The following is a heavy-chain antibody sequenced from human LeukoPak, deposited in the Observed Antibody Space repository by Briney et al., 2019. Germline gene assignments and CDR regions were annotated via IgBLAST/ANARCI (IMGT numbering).Heavy chain of an antibody. D-gene: IGHD3-3*01. CDR3: ARDRAGGLRFLEWLSAFDY. CDR1: GGSISSSSYY. CDR2: IYYSGST. V-gene: IGHV4-39*07. J-gene: IGHJ4*02. Sequence: SETLSLTRTVSGGSISSSSYYWGWIRQPPGKGLEWIGSIYYSGSTYYNPSLKSRVTISVDTSKNQFSLKLSSVTAADTAVYYCARDRAGGLRFLEWLSAFDYWGQGTLVTVSS.